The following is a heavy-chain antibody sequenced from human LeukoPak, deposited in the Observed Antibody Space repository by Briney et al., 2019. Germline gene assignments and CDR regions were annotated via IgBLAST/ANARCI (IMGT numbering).Heavy chain of an antibody. CDR3: ARAYYYDSSGYYSYHRFDP. CDR2: INPNSGGT. Sequence: GASVKVSCKASGYTFTGYYMHWVRQAPGQGLEWMGWINPNSGGTNYAQKFQGRVTMTRDTSISTAYMELSRLRSDDTAVYYCARAYYYDSSGYYSYHRFDPWGQGTLVTVSS. CDR1: GYTFTGYY. D-gene: IGHD3-22*01. J-gene: IGHJ5*02. V-gene: IGHV1-2*02.